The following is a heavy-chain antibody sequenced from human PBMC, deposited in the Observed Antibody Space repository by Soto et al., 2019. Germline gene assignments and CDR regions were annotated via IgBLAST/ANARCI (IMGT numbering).Heavy chain of an antibody. D-gene: IGHD3-9*01. CDR1: GFTLSSYG. V-gene: IGHV3-33*01. J-gene: IGHJ4*02. CDR2: IWYDGSNK. Sequence: GALRLSCVASGFTLSSYGMHWVRQAPGRGLEWVAVIWYDGSNKYYADSVKGRFTISRGNSKNTLYLQMNRLRAEDTAVYYCARGTGLVLRYFDWLPDFDYWGQGTLVTVPS. CDR3: ARGTGLVLRYFDWLPDFDY.